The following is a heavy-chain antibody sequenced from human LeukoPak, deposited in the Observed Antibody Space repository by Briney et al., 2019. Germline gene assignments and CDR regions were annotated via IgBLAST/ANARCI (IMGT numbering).Heavy chain of an antibody. V-gene: IGHV4-39*01. CDR3: ARVITSFGVVILMYFDY. CDR1: GGSISSSSYY. D-gene: IGHD3-3*01. CDR2: IYYSGST. J-gene: IGHJ4*02. Sequence: SSETLSLTCTVSGGSISSSSYYWGWIRQPPGKGLEWIGSIYYSGSTYYNPSLKSRVTISVDTSKNQFSLKLSSVTAADTAVYYCARVITSFGVVILMYFDYWGQGTLVTVSS.